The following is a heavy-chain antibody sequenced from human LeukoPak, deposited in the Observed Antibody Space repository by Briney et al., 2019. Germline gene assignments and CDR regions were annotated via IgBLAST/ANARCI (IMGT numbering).Heavy chain of an antibody. CDR2: IYYSGSN. Sequence: PSETLSLTCTVSGGSISSSTYYWGWIRQPPGKGLEWIGNIYYSGSNYYNPSMKSRVTISVDTSKDQFSLRLSSVTAADTAVYYCVRECMHDSPIDAFDIWGQGRMVAVS. J-gene: IGHJ3*02. D-gene: IGHD2-8*01. V-gene: IGHV4-39*02. CDR3: VRECMHDSPIDAFDI. CDR1: GGSISSSTYY.